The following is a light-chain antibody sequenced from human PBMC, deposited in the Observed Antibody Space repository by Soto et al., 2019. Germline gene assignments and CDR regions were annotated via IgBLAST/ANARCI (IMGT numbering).Light chain of an antibody. CDR1: PIISSS. J-gene: IGKJ5*01. Sequence: EIVVTQSPATLSLSPVERATLSCRASPIISSSLAWYQQKPGQAPRLLIYDASNRATGIPARYSGSGSGTVFTLTISSLEPEDFAFYYCQQRSNSPPTFGQGTRLEIK. CDR3: QQRSNSPPT. CDR2: DAS. V-gene: IGKV3-11*01.